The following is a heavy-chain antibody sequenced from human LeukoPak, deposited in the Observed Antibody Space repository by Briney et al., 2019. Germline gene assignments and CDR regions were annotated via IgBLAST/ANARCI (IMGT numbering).Heavy chain of an antibody. Sequence: GRSLRLSCAASGFTFDDYAMHWVRQAPGKGLEWVSGISWNSGSIGYADSVKGRFTISRDNAKNSLYLQMNSLRAEDTAVYYCARGLYYDFWSGYYSGNDYWGQGTLVTVSS. CDR1: GFTFDDYA. V-gene: IGHV3-9*01. D-gene: IGHD3-3*01. CDR3: ARGLYYDFWSGYYSGNDY. CDR2: ISWNSGSI. J-gene: IGHJ4*02.